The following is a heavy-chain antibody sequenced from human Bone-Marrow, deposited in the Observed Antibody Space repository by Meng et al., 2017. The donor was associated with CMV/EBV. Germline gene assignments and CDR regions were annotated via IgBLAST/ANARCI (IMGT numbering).Heavy chain of an antibody. CDR1: VYCFTNYG. Sequence: SVKVSRKATVYCFTNYGISWVRQAPGQGLEWMGWISGYNGDTKYAQKFQGRVIMTTETSTTTAYMELRSLRSNDTGVYYCVRDQWKIGYCSSASCRSWFDPWGQGTLVTVSS. CDR3: VRDQWKIGYCSSASCRSWFDP. V-gene: IGHV1-18*01. D-gene: IGHD2-2*03. CDR2: ISGYNGDT. J-gene: IGHJ5*02.